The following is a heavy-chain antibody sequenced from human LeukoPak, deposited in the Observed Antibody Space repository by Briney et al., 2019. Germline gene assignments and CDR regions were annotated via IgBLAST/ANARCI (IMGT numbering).Heavy chain of an antibody. D-gene: IGHD3-10*01. Sequence: GGSLRLSCAASGFTFDDYAMHWVRHAPGKGLEWVSGITWNSDSIDYADSVKGRFTISRDNAKNSLYLQMNSLRAEDTAVYYCARVADGSGSYYNLLGYYYMDVWGKGTTVTISS. CDR2: ITWNSDSI. J-gene: IGHJ6*03. V-gene: IGHV3-9*01. CDR3: ARVADGSGSYYNLLGYYYMDV. CDR1: GFTFDDYA.